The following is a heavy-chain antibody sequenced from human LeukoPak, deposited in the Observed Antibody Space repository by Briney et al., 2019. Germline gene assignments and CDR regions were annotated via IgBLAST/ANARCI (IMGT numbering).Heavy chain of an antibody. CDR2: INHSGST. Sequence: SETLSLTCAVYGVSFSGYYWSWIRQPPGKGLEWIGEINHSGSTNYNPSLKSRVTISVDTSKNQFSLKLSSVTAADTAVYYCARSGPDRIRQRVTKGFDYWGQGTLVTVSS. J-gene: IGHJ4*02. D-gene: IGHD6-6*01. CDR3: ARSGPDRIRQRVTKGFDY. CDR1: GVSFSGYY. V-gene: IGHV4-34*01.